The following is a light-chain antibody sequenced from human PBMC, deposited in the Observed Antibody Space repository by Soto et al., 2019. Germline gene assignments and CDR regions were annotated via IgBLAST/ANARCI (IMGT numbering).Light chain of an antibody. J-gene: IGKJ1*01. CDR2: WAS. CDR1: QNLLYNSNNKNY. Sequence: DVVMTQSPDSLAVSLGERATINCKSSQNLLYNSNNKNYLAWYQQRPGQPPKLLIYWASTRESGVPDRFSGSGCGTDFTLTISSLQAADVAVYYCQQYYSTPPTFGQGTKVDI. V-gene: IGKV4-1*01. CDR3: QQYYSTPPT.